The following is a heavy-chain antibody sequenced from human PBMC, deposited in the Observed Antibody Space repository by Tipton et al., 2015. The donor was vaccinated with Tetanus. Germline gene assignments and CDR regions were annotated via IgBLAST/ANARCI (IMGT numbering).Heavy chain of an antibody. J-gene: IGHJ3*01. Sequence: TLSLTCTVSGGSFSLYYWNWVRQSPGKGLEWIGEISHSGSSSYSPSLKSRVTISVDTSKSQFSLRLRSVAAADTAVYYCARGGRDAYNNPLGAFDVWGRGTTVTVPS. V-gene: IGHV4-34*01. CDR1: GGSFSLYY. CDR2: ISHSGSS. D-gene: IGHD5-24*01. CDR3: ARGGRDAYNNPLGAFDV.